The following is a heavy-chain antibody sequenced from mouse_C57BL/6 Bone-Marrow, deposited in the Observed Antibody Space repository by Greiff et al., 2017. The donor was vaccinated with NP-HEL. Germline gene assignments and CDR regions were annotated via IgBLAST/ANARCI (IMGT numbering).Heavy chain of an antibody. CDR3: ARDITTVAPFAY. CDR1: GYAFSSSW. Sequence: VQLRQSGPELVKPGASVKISCKASGYAFSSSWMNWVKQRPGKGLEWIGRIYPGDGDTNYNGKFKGKATLTADKSSSTAYMQLSSLTSEDSAVYFCARDITTVAPFAYWGQGTLVTVSA. V-gene: IGHV1-82*01. D-gene: IGHD1-1*01. J-gene: IGHJ3*01. CDR2: IYPGDGDT.